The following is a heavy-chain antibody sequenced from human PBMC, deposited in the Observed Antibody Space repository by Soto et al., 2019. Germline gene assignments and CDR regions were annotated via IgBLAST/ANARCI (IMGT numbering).Heavy chain of an antibody. J-gene: IGHJ4*02. CDR1: GFTFSRYS. CDR2: ISSASNDI. CDR3: ARVAY. Sequence: PGGSLRLSCTASGFTFSRYSMNWVRQAPGKGLEWVASISSASNDITYADSVKGRFIISRDNAKNSLFLQMNDLRPEDTALYYCARVAYWGQGTLVTVS. V-gene: IGHV3-21*06.